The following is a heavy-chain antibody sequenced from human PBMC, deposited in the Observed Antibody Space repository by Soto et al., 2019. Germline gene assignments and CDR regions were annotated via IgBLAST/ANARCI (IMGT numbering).Heavy chain of an antibody. V-gene: IGHV3-9*01. CDR1: GFTFGDFA. Sequence: EVQLVESGGGLVQPGRSLRLSCAASGFTFGDFAMHWVRQTPGKGLEWVSGITWNSDYVVYADSVKGRFTISRDNAKNSVYLQMDSLRTEDTARYYCAKSEESSGGWRRYFDFWGQGTLVTVSS. J-gene: IGHJ4*02. CDR3: AKSEESSGGWRRYFDF. CDR2: ITWNSDYV. D-gene: IGHD2-21*02.